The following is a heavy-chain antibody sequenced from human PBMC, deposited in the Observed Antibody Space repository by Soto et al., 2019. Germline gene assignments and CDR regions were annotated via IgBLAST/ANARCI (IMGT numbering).Heavy chain of an antibody. CDR2: IYASGST. Sequence: SETLSLTCTVSGASISSYYWSWVRQPAGKGLEWIGRIYASGSTKYNPSFKSRVTMSVDTSKNQFSLKLSSVTTTDTAVYYCARGLVIRPYYYHGMDVWGQGTTVTVSS. V-gene: IGHV4-4*07. CDR1: GASISSYY. CDR3: ARGLVIRPYYYHGMDV. J-gene: IGHJ6*02. D-gene: IGHD3-9*01.